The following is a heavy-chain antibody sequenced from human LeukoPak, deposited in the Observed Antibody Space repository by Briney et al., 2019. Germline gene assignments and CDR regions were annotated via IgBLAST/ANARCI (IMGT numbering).Heavy chain of an antibody. Sequence: GGSLRLSCAASGFTFSSYSMNWVRQAPGKGLEWVSYISSSGSIIYYADSVKGRFTISRNNAKNSLYLQMNSLRAEDTAMYYCARCRYGSGTYSQDWGQGTLVTVSS. CDR3: ARCRYGSGTYSQD. V-gene: IGHV3-48*04. D-gene: IGHD3-10*01. J-gene: IGHJ4*02. CDR1: GFTFSSYS. CDR2: ISSSGSII.